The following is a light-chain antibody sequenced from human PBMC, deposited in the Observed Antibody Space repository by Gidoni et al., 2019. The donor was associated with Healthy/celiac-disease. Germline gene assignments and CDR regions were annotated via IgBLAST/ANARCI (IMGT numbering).Light chain of an antibody. Sequence: SSPLTQDPAVSVALGQTVRITCQGDSLRSYYASWYQQKPGQAPVLVIYGKNNRPSGSPDRFSGSSSGNTASLTITGAQAEDEADYYCNSRDSSGNHHVVFGGGTKLTVL. CDR3: NSRDSSGNHHVV. V-gene: IGLV3-19*01. J-gene: IGLJ2*01. CDR2: GKN. CDR1: SLRSYY.